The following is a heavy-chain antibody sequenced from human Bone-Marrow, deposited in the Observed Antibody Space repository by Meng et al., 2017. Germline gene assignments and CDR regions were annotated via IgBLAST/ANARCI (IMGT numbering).Heavy chain of an antibody. CDR2: IWYDGSNK. V-gene: IGHV3-33*08. D-gene: IGHD3-22*01. J-gene: IGHJ4*02. Sequence: GESLKISCAASGFTFSSYAMSWVRQAPGKGLEWVAVIWYDGSNKYYADSVKGRFTISRDNSKNTQYLQMNSLRAEDTAVYYCARSMIVSYSDDWGQGTLVTVSS. CDR3: ARSMIVSYSDD. CDR1: GFTFSSYA.